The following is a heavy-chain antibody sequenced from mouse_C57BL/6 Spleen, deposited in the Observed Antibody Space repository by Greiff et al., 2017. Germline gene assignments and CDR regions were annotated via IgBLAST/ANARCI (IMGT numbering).Heavy chain of an antibody. D-gene: IGHD2-12*01. CDR2: FTLYSDAT. J-gene: IGHJ3*01. V-gene: IGHV1-49*01. Sequence: LKESGAELVRPGSSVKLSCKASYFAFMANSMHWVKQRPGHGLEWIGTFTLYSDATDYSENFKGKATLTANTSSSTAYMELSSLTSEYSAVYYCASGDYSDSFAYWGQGTLVTVSA. CDR1: YFAFMANS. CDR3: ASGDYSDSFAY.